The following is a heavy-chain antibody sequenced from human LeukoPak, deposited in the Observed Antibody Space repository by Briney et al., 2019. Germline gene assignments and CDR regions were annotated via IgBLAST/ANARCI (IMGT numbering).Heavy chain of an antibody. Sequence: GGSLRLSCAASGFTFSSYAMHWVRQAPGKGLEYVSAISSNGGSTYYANSVKGRFTISRDNSKNTLYLQMGSLRAEDMAVYYCARDPATRGHYYYYYMDVWGKGTTVTVSS. CDR1: GFTFSSYA. D-gene: IGHD3-10*01. J-gene: IGHJ6*03. CDR2: ISSNGGST. V-gene: IGHV3-64*01. CDR3: ARDPATRGHYYYYYMDV.